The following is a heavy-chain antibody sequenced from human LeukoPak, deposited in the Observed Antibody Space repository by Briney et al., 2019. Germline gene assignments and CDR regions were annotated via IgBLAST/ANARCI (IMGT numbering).Heavy chain of an antibody. V-gene: IGHV4-34*01. J-gene: IGHJ4*02. CDR1: GGSFTGHY. CDR2: INHSGST. D-gene: IGHD2-15*01. Sequence: SGTLSLTCAVYGGSFTGHYWSWSRQPPGEGLEWIGEINHSGSTNYNPSLKSRVTISVDTSKNRFSLKLSSVTAADTAVYYCARGHYSNYFDYWGQGTLVTVSS. CDR3: ARGHYSNYFDY.